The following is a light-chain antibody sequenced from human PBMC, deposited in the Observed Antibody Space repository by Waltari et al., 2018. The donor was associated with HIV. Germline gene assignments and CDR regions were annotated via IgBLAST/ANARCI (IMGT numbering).Light chain of an antibody. J-gene: IGLJ3*02. V-gene: IGLV1-44*01. CDR3: TAWDDSLNGLV. Sequence: QSVLTQPPSASGTPGQRVTISCSGSSSNIGRTTVTRYQQLPRTAPKLLIYNNEQRPSGVPDRFSGSKSGTSASLAISGLQSEDEADYYCTAWDDSLNGLVFAGGTKLTVL. CDR2: NNE. CDR1: SSNIGRTT.